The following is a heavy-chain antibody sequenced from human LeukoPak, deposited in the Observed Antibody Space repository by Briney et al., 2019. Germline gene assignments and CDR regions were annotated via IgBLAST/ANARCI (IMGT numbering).Heavy chain of an antibody. V-gene: IGHV3-7*01. J-gene: IGHJ5*02. CDR1: GFPFNSYW. D-gene: IGHD6-19*01. CDR3: AGSRVAVTDTLDP. Sequence: GGSLRLSCAASGFPFNSYWMSWVRQAPGKGLEWVANINPDGSETHCVDSVKGRFTFSRDNAGNSLFLQVNSLRVEDTAVYYCAGSRVAVTDTLDPWGQGTLVTVSP. CDR2: INPDGSET.